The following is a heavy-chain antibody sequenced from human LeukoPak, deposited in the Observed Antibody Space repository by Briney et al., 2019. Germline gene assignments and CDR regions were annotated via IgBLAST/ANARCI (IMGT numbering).Heavy chain of an antibody. CDR3: ARGFNYAFDY. Sequence: GRSLRLSCVASGFTFTNHGMHWVRQAPGKGLEWVASIWDDGSDKYSADSVRGRFTISRDNSKKTLYLQMNSLRADDTATYYCARGFNYAFDYWGQGTLVTVSS. CDR1: GFTFTNHG. CDR2: IWDDGSDK. J-gene: IGHJ4*02. D-gene: IGHD2-2*01. V-gene: IGHV3-33*08.